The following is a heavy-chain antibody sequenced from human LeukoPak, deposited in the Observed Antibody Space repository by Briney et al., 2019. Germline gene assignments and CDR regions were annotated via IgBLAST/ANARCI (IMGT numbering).Heavy chain of an antibody. J-gene: IGHJ4*02. Sequence: GGSLRLSCAASGFTFSNYGMHWVRQAPGKGLEWVAFIRHDGTDKYYADSVKGRFTISRDNSKNTLYLQMNSLRAEDTAVYYCARDPLDNYDSSGYIDYWGQGTLVTVSS. V-gene: IGHV3-30*02. D-gene: IGHD3-22*01. CDR3: ARDPLDNYDSSGYIDY. CDR1: GFTFSNYG. CDR2: IRHDGTDK.